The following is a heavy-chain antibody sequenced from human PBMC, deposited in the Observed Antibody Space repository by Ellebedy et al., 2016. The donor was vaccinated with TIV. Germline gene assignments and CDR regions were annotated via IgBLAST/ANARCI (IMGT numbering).Heavy chain of an antibody. CDR1: GDSISNKY. Sequence: MPSETLSLTCTVSGDSISNKYWSRIRQPAGEGLEWIGRIYTSGSTSYNPSLKSRVTMSVDTSKNQFSLKLTSVTDADTAVYYCARGGASSKYFDYWGLGTLVTVSS. V-gene: IGHV4-4*07. J-gene: IGHJ4*02. CDR2: IYTSGST. CDR3: ARGGASSKYFDY.